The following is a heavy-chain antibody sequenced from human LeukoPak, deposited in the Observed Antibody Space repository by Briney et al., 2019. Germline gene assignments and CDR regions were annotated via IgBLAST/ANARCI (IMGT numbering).Heavy chain of an antibody. J-gene: IGHJ3*02. V-gene: IGHV4-4*02. Sequence: PSGTLSLTCAVSGGSISSRNWWSCARQPPGKGLEWIGEIYHSGSTNYNPSLKSRVTISVDKSKNQFSLKLSSRTAADTALYYCARELWFGELLVRGAFDIWGQGTMVTISS. CDR1: GGSISSRNW. CDR3: ARELWFGELLVRGAFDI. D-gene: IGHD3-10*01. CDR2: IYHSGST.